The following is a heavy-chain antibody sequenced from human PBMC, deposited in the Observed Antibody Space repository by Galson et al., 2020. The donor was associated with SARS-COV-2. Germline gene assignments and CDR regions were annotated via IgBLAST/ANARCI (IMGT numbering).Heavy chain of an antibody. CDR1: GFTFSSYE. CDR3: ARERVGATGVDYFDY. J-gene: IGHJ4*02. D-gene: IGHD1-26*01. Sequence: GESLKISCVASGFTFSSYEMNWVRQAPGKGLEWVSHISRDSATIFYADSLKGRFTISRDNAKNSLYLQLNSLRAEDTAVYYCARERVGATGVDYFDYWGQGTLVIVSS. CDR2: ISRDSATI. V-gene: IGHV3-48*03.